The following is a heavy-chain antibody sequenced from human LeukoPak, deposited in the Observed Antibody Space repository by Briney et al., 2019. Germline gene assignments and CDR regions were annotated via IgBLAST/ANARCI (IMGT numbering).Heavy chain of an antibody. Sequence: VRSLRLSCAASGFSFSSCGMHWVRQAPGKGLEWVAFIWYDGSDEYYADSVKGRFTISRDNSKNTLYLQMNSLRAEDTAVYYCARGYYDSSGYQASDIWGQGTMVTVSS. CDR2: IWYDGSDE. V-gene: IGHV3-33*01. D-gene: IGHD3-22*01. CDR1: GFSFSSCG. CDR3: ARGYYDSSGYQASDI. J-gene: IGHJ3*02.